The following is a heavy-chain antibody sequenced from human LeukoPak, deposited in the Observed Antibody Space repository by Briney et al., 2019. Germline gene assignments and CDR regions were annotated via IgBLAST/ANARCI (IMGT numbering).Heavy chain of an antibody. Sequence: ASVKVSCKASGGTFSSYAISWVRQAPGQGLEWMGGIIPIFGTANYAQKFRGRVTITTDESTSTAYMELRSLRSDDTAVYYCARDSPAANRPVTTARYYYYGMDVWGQGTTVTVSS. CDR2: IIPIFGTA. CDR3: ARDSPAANRPVTTARYYYYGMDV. V-gene: IGHV1-69*05. CDR1: GGTFSSYA. D-gene: IGHD4-17*01. J-gene: IGHJ6*02.